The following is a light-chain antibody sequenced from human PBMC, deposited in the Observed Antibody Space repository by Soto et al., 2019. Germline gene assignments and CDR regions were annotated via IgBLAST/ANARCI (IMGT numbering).Light chain of an antibody. V-gene: IGKV3-15*01. CDR1: QSVSSH. CDR3: QQYDISPQT. J-gene: IGKJ1*01. CDR2: GAS. Sequence: EVLMTQSPDILSVSPGDTAILSCRASQSVSSHLAWYQQKPGQAPRLLIYGASTRATGIPARFSGSGSGTDFTLTISRLEPEDFAMYYCQQYDISPQTSGQGTKVDIK.